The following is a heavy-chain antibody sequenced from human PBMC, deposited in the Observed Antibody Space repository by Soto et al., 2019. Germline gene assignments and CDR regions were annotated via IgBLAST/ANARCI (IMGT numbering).Heavy chain of an antibody. CDR2: ISHSGST. CDR3: AREYTYGSNFFDC. J-gene: IGHJ4*02. V-gene: IGHV4-31*03. Sequence: QVQLQESGPGLVKPSQTLSLSCTVSGGSISSAAYYWSWLRQHPGKGLEWIGYISHSGSTYYTPSLKRRVIISADTSKNQFSLNLTSVTAADTAVYYCAREYTYGSNFFDCWGQGALVTVSS. CDR1: GGSISSAAYY. D-gene: IGHD5-18*01.